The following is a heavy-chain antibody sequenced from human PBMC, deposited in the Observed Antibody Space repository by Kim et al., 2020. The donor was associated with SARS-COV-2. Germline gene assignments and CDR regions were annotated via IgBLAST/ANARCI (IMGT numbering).Heavy chain of an antibody. V-gene: IGHV1-24*01. Sequence: IYAQKFQGRVTMTEDTSTDTAYMELSSLRSEDTAVYYCATVSSSWYYFDYWGQGTLVTVSS. J-gene: IGHJ4*02. CDR3: ATVSSSWYYFDY. D-gene: IGHD6-13*01.